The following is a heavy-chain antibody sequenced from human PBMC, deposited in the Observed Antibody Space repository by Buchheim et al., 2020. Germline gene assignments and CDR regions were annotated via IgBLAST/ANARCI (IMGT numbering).Heavy chain of an antibody. CDR3: ARHFSYDNSGYYEENWFDP. J-gene: IGHJ5*02. CDR1: GGSISSSSYY. CDR2: IYYSGST. V-gene: IGHV4-39*01. D-gene: IGHD3-22*01. Sequence: QLQLQESGPGLVKPSETLSLTCTVSGGSISSSSYYWGWIRQPPGKGLEWIGSIYYSGSTYYNPSLKSRVTISVDTSKNQFSLKLSSVTAADTAVYYCARHFSYDNSGYYEENWFDPWGQGTL.